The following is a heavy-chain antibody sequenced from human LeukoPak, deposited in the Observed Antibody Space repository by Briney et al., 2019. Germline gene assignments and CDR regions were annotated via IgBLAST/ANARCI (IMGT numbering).Heavy chain of an antibody. Sequence: ESGPALVKPTQTLTLTCTFSGFSLSTSGMCVSWIRQPPGKALEWLARIDWDDDKYYSTSLKTRLTISKDTSKNQVVLTMTNMDPVDTATYYCARTTHYDSSGYYYGGAFGYWGQGTLVTVSS. CDR3: ARTTHYDSSGYYYGGAFGY. CDR2: IDWDDDK. D-gene: IGHD3-22*01. V-gene: IGHV2-70*11. J-gene: IGHJ4*02. CDR1: GFSLSTSGMC.